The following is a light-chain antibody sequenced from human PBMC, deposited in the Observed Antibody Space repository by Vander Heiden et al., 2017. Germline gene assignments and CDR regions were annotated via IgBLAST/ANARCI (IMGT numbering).Light chain of an antibody. CDR1: QSVSSTY. J-gene: IGKJ2*01. CDR3: QQYGSSPYT. CDR2: GAS. V-gene: IGKV3-20*01. Sequence: EIVLTQSPGTLSWSPGERATLSCRASQSVSSTYLAWYQQKPGQAPRLLIHGASSRATGFPDRFSGSGSGTDFTLTISRLEPEDFAVYYCQQYGSSPYTFGQGTKLEIK.